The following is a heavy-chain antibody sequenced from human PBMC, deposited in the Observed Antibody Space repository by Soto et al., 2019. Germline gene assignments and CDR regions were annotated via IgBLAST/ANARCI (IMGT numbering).Heavy chain of an antibody. CDR3: AKDDSSSWPNYYYYYGMDF. Sequence: EVQLLESGGGLVQPGGSLRLSCAASGFTFSSYAMSWVRQAPGKGLEWVSAISGSGGSTYYADSVKGRFTISRDKSMNTLYVQMNSLRAEDTAVYYCAKDDSSSWPNYYYYYGMDFWGRWTTVTVSS. D-gene: IGHD6-13*01. J-gene: IGHJ6*02. CDR2: ISGSGGST. CDR1: GFTFSSYA. V-gene: IGHV3-23*01.